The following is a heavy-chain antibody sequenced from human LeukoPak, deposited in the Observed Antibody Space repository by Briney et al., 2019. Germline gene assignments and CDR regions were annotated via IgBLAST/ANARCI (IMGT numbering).Heavy chain of an antibody. CDR2: IKSKTDGGTT. Sequence: GGSLRLSCAASGFTFSNAWMSWDRQAPGKGLEWVGRIKSKTDGGTTDYAAPVKGRFTISRDDSKNTLYLQMNSLKTEDTAVYYCTTRYCSSTSCSGEGWFDPWGQGTLVTVSS. J-gene: IGHJ5*02. CDR3: TTRYCSSTSCSGEGWFDP. V-gene: IGHV3-15*01. CDR1: GFTFSNAW. D-gene: IGHD2-2*01.